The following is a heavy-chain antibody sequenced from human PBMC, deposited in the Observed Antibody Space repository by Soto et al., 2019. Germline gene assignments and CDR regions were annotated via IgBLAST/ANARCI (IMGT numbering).Heavy chain of an antibody. J-gene: IGHJ5*02. CDR1: GGSFSGYY. D-gene: IGHD6-13*01. V-gene: IGHV4-34*01. CDR2: INHSGST. CDR3: ARGIYSSSRWYNWFDP. Sequence: KLSETLSLTCAVYGGSFSGYYWSWIRQPPGKGLEWIGEINHSGSTNYNPSLKSRVTISVDTSKNQFSLKLSSVTAADTAVYYCARGIYSSSRWYNWFDPWGQGTLVTVSS.